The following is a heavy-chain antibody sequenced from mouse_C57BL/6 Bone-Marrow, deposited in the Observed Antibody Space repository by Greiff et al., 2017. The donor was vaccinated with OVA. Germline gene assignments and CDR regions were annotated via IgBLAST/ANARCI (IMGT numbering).Heavy chain of an antibody. J-gene: IGHJ2*01. Sequence: EVKLMESGEGLVKPGGSLKLSCAASGFTFSSYAMSWVRQTPEKRLEWVTYISSGGDYIYYADTVKGRFTISRDNARNTLYLQMSSLKSEDTAMYYCTRNSSEDYFDYWGQGTTLTVSS. V-gene: IGHV5-9-1*02. CDR3: TRNSSEDYFDY. CDR2: ISSGGDYI. CDR1: GFTFSSYA. D-gene: IGHD1-1*01.